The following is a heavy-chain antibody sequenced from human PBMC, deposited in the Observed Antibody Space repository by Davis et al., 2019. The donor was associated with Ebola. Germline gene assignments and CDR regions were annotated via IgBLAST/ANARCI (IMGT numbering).Heavy chain of an antibody. J-gene: IGHJ4*02. CDR3: ASRYYYGSGRYNFDY. Sequence: GESLKISCAASGFTFSSYWMHWVRQAPGKGLVWVSRINSDGSSTSYADSVKGRFTISRDNAKNTLYLQMNSLRAEDTAVYYCASRYYYGSGRYNFDYWGQGTLVTVSS. CDR2: INSDGSST. D-gene: IGHD3-10*01. V-gene: IGHV3-74*01. CDR1: GFTFSSYW.